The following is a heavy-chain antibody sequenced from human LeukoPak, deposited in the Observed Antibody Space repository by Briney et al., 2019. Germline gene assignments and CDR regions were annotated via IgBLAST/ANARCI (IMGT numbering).Heavy chain of an antibody. CDR3: AREKTGIFDY. CDR2: IYHSGST. V-gene: IGHV4-4*02. D-gene: IGHD1-1*01. CDR1: GGSISSSNW. J-gene: IGHJ4*02. Sequence: SGTLSLTCAVSGGSISSSNWWSWVRQPPGKGLEWIGEIYHSGSTNYNPSLKSRVTISVDTSKSQFSLQLSSVTAADTAVYYCAREKTGIFDYWGQGTLATVSS.